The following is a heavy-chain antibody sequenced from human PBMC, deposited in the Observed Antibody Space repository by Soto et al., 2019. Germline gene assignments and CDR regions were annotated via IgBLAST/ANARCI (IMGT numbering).Heavy chain of an antibody. CDR1: GYAFTTYG. CDR2: ISAHNGKT. J-gene: IGHJ4*02. Sequence: QIHLVQSGAEVKKPASSAKVSCKSSGYAFTTYGITWVRQAPGQGLEWMGWISAHNGKTNYAQKLQGRVTATRDTSTSTAYMKLRSLRSDDTAVYYCARGRYGDYWGQGALVTVPS. V-gene: IGHV1-18*01. D-gene: IGHD1-1*01. CDR3: ARGRYGDY.